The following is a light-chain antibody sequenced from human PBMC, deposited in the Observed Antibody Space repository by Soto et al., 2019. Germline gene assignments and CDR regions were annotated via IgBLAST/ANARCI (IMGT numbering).Light chain of an antibody. Sequence: DMQLTQSPAFLSASIGDRVTITCRASQGIRRYVAWYHQKPGKAPNLLIYATSTLQSGVPSRFSGSGSGTEFTLTISSLQPEDLATYFCQQLDSYPYTFGQGTKLEIK. CDR2: ATS. CDR1: QGIRRY. CDR3: QQLDSYPYT. V-gene: IGKV1-9*01. J-gene: IGKJ2*01.